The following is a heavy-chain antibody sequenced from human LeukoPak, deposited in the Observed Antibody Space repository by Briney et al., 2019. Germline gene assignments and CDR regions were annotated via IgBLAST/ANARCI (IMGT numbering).Heavy chain of an antibody. J-gene: IGHJ4*02. CDR1: GSTFSRNS. CDR2: ISSGSTYI. D-gene: IGHD3-10*01. V-gene: IGHV3-21*01. Sequence: GGSLRLSCAASGSTFSRNSMNWVRQAPGKGLEWVSSISSGSTYIYYADSVKGRFTISRDNAKNSLYLQMNSLRADDTALYYCARDADSGYYYIDYWGRGTLVTVSS. CDR3: ARDADSGYYYIDY.